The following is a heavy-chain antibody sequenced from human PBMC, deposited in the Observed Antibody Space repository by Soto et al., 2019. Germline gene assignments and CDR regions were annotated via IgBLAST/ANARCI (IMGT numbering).Heavy chain of an antibody. CDR1: GYSFTNYW. Sequence: GESLKISCKGSGYSFTNYWINWVRQMPGKGLEWMGRIDPDDSYTNYSPSFQGHVTISVDKSISTAYLQWSSLQASDTAIYYCARLPPPSYCSGSTCSGYWGQGTLVTVSS. CDR3: ARLPPPSYCSGSTCSGY. J-gene: IGHJ4*02. D-gene: IGHD2-15*01. V-gene: IGHV5-10-1*01. CDR2: IDPDDSYT.